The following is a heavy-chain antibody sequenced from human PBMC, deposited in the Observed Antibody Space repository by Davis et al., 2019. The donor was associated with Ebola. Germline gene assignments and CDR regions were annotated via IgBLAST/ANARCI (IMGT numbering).Heavy chain of an antibody. CDR1: GYTFTGYH. J-gene: IGHJ3*02. CDR2: INPNSGGT. CDR3: AREAVAGLHDTFDI. V-gene: IGHV1-2*04. Sequence: ASVKVSCKASGYTFTGYHMHWVRQAPGQGPEWMGWINPNSGGTNYAQKFQGWVTMTRDTSISTAYMELSRLRSDDTAVYYCAREAVAGLHDTFDIWGQGTMVTVSS. D-gene: IGHD6-19*01.